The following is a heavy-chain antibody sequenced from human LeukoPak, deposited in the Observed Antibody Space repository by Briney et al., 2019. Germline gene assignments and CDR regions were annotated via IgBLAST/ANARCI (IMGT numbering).Heavy chain of an antibody. CDR3: AIWTSGNY. CDR1: QFTFNVSW. V-gene: IGHV3-7*01. D-gene: IGHD1-1*01. J-gene: IGHJ4*02. Sequence: PGGSLRLSCADSQFTFNVSWMNWVRQAPGEGLEWVANMDPTGSQKRYVDSVRGRFTLSKDNPGASLYLDMHSLRAEETAIYYCAIWTSGNYWGQGTLVTVSS. CDR2: MDPTGSQK.